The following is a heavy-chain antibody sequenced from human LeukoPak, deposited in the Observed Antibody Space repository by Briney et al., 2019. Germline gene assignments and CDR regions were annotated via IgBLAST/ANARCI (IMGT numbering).Heavy chain of an antibody. CDR2: ISSSSSYI. J-gene: IGHJ4*02. Sequence: GGSLRLSCAASGFTFSSYSMNWVRQAPGKGLEWVSSISSSSSYIYYADSVKGRFTISRDNAKNSLYLQMNSLRAEDTAVYYCARDHGYYYDSSGYYFDYWGQGTLVTVSS. D-gene: IGHD3-22*01. V-gene: IGHV3-21*01. CDR3: ARDHGYYYDSSGYYFDY. CDR1: GFTFSSYS.